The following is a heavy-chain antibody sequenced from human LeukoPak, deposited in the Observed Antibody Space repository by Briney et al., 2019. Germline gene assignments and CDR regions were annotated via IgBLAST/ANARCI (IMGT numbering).Heavy chain of an antibody. Sequence: SETPSLTCTVSGGSISGYYFNWIRQPATKGLEWIGRVYHSGSTNYNPSLKSRVTMSVDMSKHQSSLRLSSVTAADTAMYYCAITYYHDSSGSSDAFDFWGQGTVVTVSS. CDR1: GGSISGYY. CDR3: AITYYHDSSGSSDAFDF. CDR2: VYHSGST. D-gene: IGHD3-22*01. J-gene: IGHJ3*01. V-gene: IGHV4-4*07.